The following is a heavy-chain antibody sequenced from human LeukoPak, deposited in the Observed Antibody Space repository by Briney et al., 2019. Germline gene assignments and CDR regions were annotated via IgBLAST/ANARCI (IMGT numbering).Heavy chain of an antibody. V-gene: IGHV4-59*01. Sequence: SETLSLTCTVSGGSISSYYWSWIRQPPGKGLEWIGYIYYSGSTNYNPSLKSRVTISVDTSKNQFSLKLSSVTAADTAVYYCARDDYYYYGMDVWGQGTTVTVSS. CDR1: GGSISSYY. CDR3: ARDDYYYYGMDV. CDR2: IYYSGST. J-gene: IGHJ6*02.